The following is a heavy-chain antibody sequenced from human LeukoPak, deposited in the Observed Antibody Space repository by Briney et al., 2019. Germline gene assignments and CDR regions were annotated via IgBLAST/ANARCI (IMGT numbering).Heavy chain of an antibody. CDR1: GFTFSSYA. J-gene: IGHJ4*02. CDR2: ISYDGSNK. D-gene: IGHD2-2*02. Sequence: GGSLRLSCAASGFTFSSYAMHWVRQAPGKGLEWVAVISYDGSNKYYADSVKGRFTISRDNSKNTLYLQMNSLRAEDTAVYYCARGSYCSSTSCYKGNRELGFDYWGQGTLVTVSS. V-gene: IGHV3-30-3*01. CDR3: ARGSYCSSTSCYKGNRELGFDY.